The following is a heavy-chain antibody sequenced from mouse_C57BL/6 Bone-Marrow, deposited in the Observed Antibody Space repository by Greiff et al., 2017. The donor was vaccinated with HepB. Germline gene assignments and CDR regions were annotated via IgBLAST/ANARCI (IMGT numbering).Heavy chain of an antibody. CDR2: ISYDGSN. CDR3: ARSGSSPYYYAMDY. V-gene: IGHV3-6*01. D-gene: IGHD1-1*01. Sequence: ESGPGLVKPSQSLSLTCSVTGYSITSGYYWNWIRQFPGNKLEWMGYISYDGSNNYNPSLKNRISITRDTSKNQFFLKLNAVTTEDTATYYCARSGSSPYYYAMDYWGQVPSVTVSS. CDR1: GYSITSGYY. J-gene: IGHJ4*01.